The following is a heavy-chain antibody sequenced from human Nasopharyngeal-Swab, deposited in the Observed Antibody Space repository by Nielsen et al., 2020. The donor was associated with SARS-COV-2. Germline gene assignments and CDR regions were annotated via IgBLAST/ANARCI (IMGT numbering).Heavy chain of an antibody. J-gene: IGHJ4*02. D-gene: IGHD3-3*01. V-gene: IGHV1-18*01. Sequence: ASVKVSCKASGYIFTSYDISWVRQARGQGLEWMGCIRAYNGNTNYAQKFQDRVTMTTDTSTSTFYMELRSLRSDDTAVYYCARHGVAEDYWGQGTLVTVSS. CDR3: ARHGVAEDY. CDR1: GYIFTSYD. CDR2: IRAYNGNT.